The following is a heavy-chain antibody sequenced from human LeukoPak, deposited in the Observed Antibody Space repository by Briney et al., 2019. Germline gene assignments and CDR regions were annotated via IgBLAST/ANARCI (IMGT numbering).Heavy chain of an antibody. CDR3: ARDLNWAAREWYFDL. Sequence: GGSLRLSCAASGFTVSSNYMNWVRQAPGKGLDWVSAIYRGGDPYYAGSVKGRLTISRDNSKNTLYLEMNSLRAEDTAVYYCARDLNWAAREWYFDLWGRGTLVTVSS. CDR2: IYRGGDP. CDR1: GFTVSSNY. D-gene: IGHD7-27*01. V-gene: IGHV3-53*01. J-gene: IGHJ2*01.